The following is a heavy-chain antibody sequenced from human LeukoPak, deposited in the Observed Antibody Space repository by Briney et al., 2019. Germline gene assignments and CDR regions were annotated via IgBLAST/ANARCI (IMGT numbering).Heavy chain of an antibody. D-gene: IGHD6-13*01. J-gene: IGHJ5*02. V-gene: IGHV3-21*01. CDR3: ARGIAPPPHNWFDP. CDR2: ISSSSSYI. Sequence: GGSLRLSCAASGVTFSSYIMNWVRQAPGKGLEWVSSISSSSSYIYYADSVKGRFTISRDNAKNSLYLQMNSLRAEDTAVYYCARGIAPPPHNWFDPWGQGTLVTVSS. CDR1: GVTFSSYI.